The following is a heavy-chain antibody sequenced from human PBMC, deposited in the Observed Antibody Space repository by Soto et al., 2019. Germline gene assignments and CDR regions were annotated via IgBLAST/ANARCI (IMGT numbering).Heavy chain of an antibody. V-gene: IGHV1-18*01. J-gene: IGHJ4*02. CDR3: AREHPYYDFWSGYRGPFDY. Sequence: ASVKVSCKASGYTFTSYGISWVRQAPGQGLEWMGWISAYNGNTNYAQKLQGRVTMTTDTSTSTAYMELRSLRSDDTAVYYCAREHPYYDFWSGYRGPFDYWGQGTLVSVPS. CDR1: GYTFTSYG. D-gene: IGHD3-3*01. CDR2: ISAYNGNT.